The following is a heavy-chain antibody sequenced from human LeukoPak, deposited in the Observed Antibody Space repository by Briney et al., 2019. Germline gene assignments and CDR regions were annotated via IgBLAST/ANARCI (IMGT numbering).Heavy chain of an antibody. Sequence: GGSLRLSCAASGFTFSDYYMSWIRQAPGKGLEWVSYISSSGSTIYYADSVKGRFTISRDNAKNSLYLQMNSLRAEDTAVYYCATGGATLYYYYYYMDVWGKGTTVTISS. D-gene: IGHD1-26*01. CDR2: ISSSGSTI. CDR3: ATGGATLYYYYYYMDV. CDR1: GFTFSDYY. V-gene: IGHV3-11*01. J-gene: IGHJ6*03.